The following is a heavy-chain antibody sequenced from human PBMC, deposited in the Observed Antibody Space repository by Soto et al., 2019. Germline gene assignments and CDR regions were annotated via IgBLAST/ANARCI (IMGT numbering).Heavy chain of an antibody. J-gene: IGHJ6*03. CDR3: ARGEWVVPAPPPSYYMDV. CDR1: GYTFTSYD. Sequence: ASVKVSCKASGYTFTSYDINWVRQATGQGLEWMGWMNPNSGNTGYAQKFQGRVTMTRNTSISTAYMELSSLRSEDTAVYYCARGEWVVPAPPPSYYMDVWGKGTTVTVSS. V-gene: IGHV1-8*01. CDR2: MNPNSGNT. D-gene: IGHD2-2*01.